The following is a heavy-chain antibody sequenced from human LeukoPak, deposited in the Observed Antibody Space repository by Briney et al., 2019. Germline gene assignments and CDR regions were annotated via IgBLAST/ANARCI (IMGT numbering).Heavy chain of an antibody. CDR1: GGTFSSYA. CDR3: ASLGDIVVVPAA. J-gene: IGHJ4*02. CDR2: IIPIFGTA. Sequence: ASVKVSCKASGGTFSSYAISWVRQAPGQGLEWMGGIIPIFGTANYAQKFQGRVTITADESTSTAYMELSSLRSEDTAVYYCASLGDIVVVPAAWGQGTLVTVSS. V-gene: IGHV1-69*13. D-gene: IGHD2-2*01.